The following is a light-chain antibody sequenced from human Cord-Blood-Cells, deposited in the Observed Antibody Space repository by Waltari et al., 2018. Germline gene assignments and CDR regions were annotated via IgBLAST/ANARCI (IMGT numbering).Light chain of an antibody. V-gene: IGLV2-14*01. CDR3: SSYTSSAYV. CDR1: SSYVGGNND. J-gene: IGLJ1*01. Sequence: QSALTQPASVYVFPAQSLPIPCTGTSSYVGGNNDVSWYQQHPGKAPKLMIYEVSHRPSGVSNRFSGSKSCNTASLTISGLQAEDEADYYCSSYTSSAYVFGTGTKVTVL. CDR2: EVS.